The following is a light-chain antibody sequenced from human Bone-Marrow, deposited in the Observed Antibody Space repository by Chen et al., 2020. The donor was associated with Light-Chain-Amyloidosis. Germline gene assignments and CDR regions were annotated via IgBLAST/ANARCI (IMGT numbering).Light chain of an antibody. J-gene: IGKJ2*01. CDR2: KAS. Sequence: DIRMTQSPPTLSASVGDRVTITCRASQYIGDWLAWFQQKPGKAPNLLIYKASNLQRGVPSRFTGSGSGTEFTLTIDSLQPDDFALYFCQQYKSYTFTFGQGTQL. V-gene: IGKV1-5*03. CDR3: QQYKSYTFT. CDR1: QYIGDW.